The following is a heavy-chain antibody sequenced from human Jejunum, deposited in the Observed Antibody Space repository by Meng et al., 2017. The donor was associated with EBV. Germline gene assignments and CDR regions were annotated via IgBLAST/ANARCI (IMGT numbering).Heavy chain of an antibody. CDR2: VIPIFATA. Sequence: VQLVQSGAEVKKPGSSVKVSCKASGVTFSNYAFSWVRQAPGQGLEWMGGVIPIFATANYAQRFQGRVTITADKSTSTAYMELRSLRSEDTAVYYCARSSGGVVADYFDYWGQGTLVTVSS. CDR1: GVTFSNYA. CDR3: ARSSGGVVADYFDY. V-gene: IGHV1-69*06. J-gene: IGHJ4*02. D-gene: IGHD3-16*02.